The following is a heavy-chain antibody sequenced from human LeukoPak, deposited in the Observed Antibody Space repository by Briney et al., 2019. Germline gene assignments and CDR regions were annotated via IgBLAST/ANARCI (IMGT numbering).Heavy chain of an antibody. J-gene: IGHJ3*02. CDR2: IYSGGTT. Sequence: PGGSLRLSCAAPGFTFSDYYMTWVRQAPGKGLEWVSVIYSGGTTYYGDSVEGRFTISRDNSRNTLNLQMNSLRAEDTAVYFCARGQSGDPAFDIWGQGTMVTVSS. CDR1: GFTFSDYY. CDR3: ARGQSGDPAFDI. V-gene: IGHV3-53*01. D-gene: IGHD4-17*01.